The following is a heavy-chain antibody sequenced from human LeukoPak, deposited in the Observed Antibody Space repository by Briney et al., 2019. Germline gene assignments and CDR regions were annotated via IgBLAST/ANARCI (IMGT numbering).Heavy chain of an antibody. CDR3: TTAGAGYYYDSSGYRDY. Sequence: PSETLSLTCAVYGGSFSGYYWSWIRQAPGKGLEWVGRIKSKTDGGTTDYAAPVKGRFTISRDDSKNTLYLQMNSLKTEDTAVYYCTTAGAGYYYDSSGYRDYWGQGTLVTVSS. V-gene: IGHV3-15*01. J-gene: IGHJ4*02. CDR2: IKSKTDGGTT. D-gene: IGHD3-22*01. CDR1: GGSFSGYY.